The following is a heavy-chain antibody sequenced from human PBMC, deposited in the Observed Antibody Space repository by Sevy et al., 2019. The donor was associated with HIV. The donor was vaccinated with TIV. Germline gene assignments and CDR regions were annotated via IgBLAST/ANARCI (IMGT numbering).Heavy chain of an antibody. J-gene: IGHJ4*02. CDR2: IRSKDYGGAT. V-gene: IGHV3-49*03. D-gene: IGHD3-22*01. CDR3: TRGYYYDSSGYSDY. CDR1: GFTFGDYA. Sequence: GGSLRLSCTGSGFTFGDYAMSWFRQAPGMGLEWVGFIRSKDYGGATEYAASVKGRFTISRDDSESIADLQMNSLKTEDTAVYYCTRGYYYDSSGYSDYWGQGTLVTVSS.